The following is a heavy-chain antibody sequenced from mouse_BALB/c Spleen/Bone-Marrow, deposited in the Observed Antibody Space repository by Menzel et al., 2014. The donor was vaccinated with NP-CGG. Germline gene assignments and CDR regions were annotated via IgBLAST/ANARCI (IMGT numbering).Heavy chain of an antibody. CDR2: INPDSRTI. V-gene: IGHV4-1*02. Sequence: VKVVESGGGLVQPGGSLKLSCAASGFDFSRYWMSWVRQAPGKGLEWIGEINPDSRTINYSPSLKDKFIISRDNAKNTLYLRLNKVRSEDTALYYCARPDYYGYLNYWGQGTTLTVSS. CDR3: ARPDYYGYLNY. CDR1: GFDFSRYW. J-gene: IGHJ2*01. D-gene: IGHD1-1*01.